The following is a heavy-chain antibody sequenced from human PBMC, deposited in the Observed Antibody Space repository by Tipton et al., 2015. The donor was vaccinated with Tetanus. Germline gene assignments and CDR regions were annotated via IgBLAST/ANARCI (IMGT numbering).Heavy chain of an antibody. CDR2: VYNSGST. Sequence: TLSLTCTVSGASISSYYWSWIRQPAGKGLEWIGRVYNSGSTDYNPSLKSRLAISLDTSKNQFSLKLSSVTAADTAVYYCVANDGGLEHGQHWGQGTLVTVSS. CDR3: VANDGGLEHGQH. V-gene: IGHV4-4*07. CDR1: GASISSYY. J-gene: IGHJ1*01. D-gene: IGHD2-8*01.